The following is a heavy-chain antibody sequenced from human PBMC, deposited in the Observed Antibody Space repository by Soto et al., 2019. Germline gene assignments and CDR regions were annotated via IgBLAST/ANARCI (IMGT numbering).Heavy chain of an antibody. V-gene: IGHV1-69*01. CDR3: AKVRYSSPMGYYYGMDV. CDR2: IIPIFGTA. CDR1: RVTFSKFI. Sequence: QVQLEQSGGEVKKPGSSVKVSCKASRVTFSKFIVTWVRQAPGLGLEWVGGIIPIFGTANYAQKFQGRVTITADESTSTSYTEVNNLRSEDTAVYYCAKVRYSSPMGYYYGMDVWGQGTTVTVSS. D-gene: IGHD6-19*01. J-gene: IGHJ6*02.